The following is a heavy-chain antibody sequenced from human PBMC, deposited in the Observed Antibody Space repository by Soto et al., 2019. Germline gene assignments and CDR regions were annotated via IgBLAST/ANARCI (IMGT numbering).Heavy chain of an antibody. CDR2: IIPIFGTA. Sequence: SVKVSCKASGGTFSSSAISWVRQAPGQGLEWMGGIIPIFGTANYAQKFQGRVTITADESTSTAYMELSSLRSEDTAVYYCARVWLQGNWFDPWGQGTLVTVS. CDR1: GGTFSSSA. V-gene: IGHV1-69*13. J-gene: IGHJ5*02. CDR3: ARVWLQGNWFDP. D-gene: IGHD3-10*01.